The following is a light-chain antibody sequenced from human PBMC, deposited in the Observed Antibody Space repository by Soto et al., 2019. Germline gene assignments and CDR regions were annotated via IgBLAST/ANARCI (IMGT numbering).Light chain of an antibody. Sequence: EIVLTQSPGTLSLSPGERATLSCRASQTVSSAYLAWYQPKPGQPPRLLIYAATNRATGIPDRFSGSRSGTDFTLTISRLEREDFEVYYCQHDGNSSLYTFGQGTKLEIK. J-gene: IGKJ2*01. CDR2: AAT. CDR3: QHDGNSSLYT. CDR1: QTVSSAY. V-gene: IGKV3-20*01.